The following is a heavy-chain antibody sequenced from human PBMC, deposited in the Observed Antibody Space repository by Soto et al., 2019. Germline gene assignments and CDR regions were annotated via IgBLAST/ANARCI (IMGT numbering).Heavy chain of an antibody. Sequence: ASVKVSCKASGCTFTSYAMHWVRQAPGQRLEWMGWINAGNGNTKYSQKFQGRVTITRDTSASTAYMELSSLRSEDTAVYYCAGTYYDFWGGLNNYYYYGMDVWGQGTTVTVSS. J-gene: IGHJ6*02. CDR2: INAGNGNT. D-gene: IGHD3-3*01. CDR1: GCTFTSYA. V-gene: IGHV1-3*01. CDR3: AGTYYDFWGGLNNYYYYGMDV.